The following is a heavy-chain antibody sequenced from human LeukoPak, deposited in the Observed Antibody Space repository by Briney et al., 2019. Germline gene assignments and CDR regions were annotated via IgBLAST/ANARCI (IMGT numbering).Heavy chain of an antibody. D-gene: IGHD6-13*01. CDR1: GYSFTANY. CDR3: ARGFGSSWFDY. Sequence: ASVMVSCKASGYSFTANYFHWVRQAPGQGHEWMGWLNPNSGGAKYAQRSQGRVTMTRDTSISTVYLELSSLRSDDTAVYYCARGFGSSWFDYWGQGKLVTVSS. J-gene: IGHJ4*02. V-gene: IGHV1-2*02. CDR2: LNPNSGGA.